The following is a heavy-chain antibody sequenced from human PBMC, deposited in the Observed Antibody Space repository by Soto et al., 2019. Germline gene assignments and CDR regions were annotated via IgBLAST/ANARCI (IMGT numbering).Heavy chain of an antibody. CDR3: ARVGTYYYGSGSLDNWFDP. CDR1: GYTFTSYG. J-gene: IGHJ5*02. D-gene: IGHD3-10*01. CDR2: ISAYNGNT. V-gene: IGHV1-18*01. Sequence: QVQLVQSGAEVKKPGASVKVSCKASGYTFTSYGISWVRQAPGQGLEWMGWISAYNGNTNYAQKLQGRVTMTTDTSTSTDYMELRSLRSDDTAVYYCARVGTYYYGSGSLDNWFDPWGQGTLVTVSS.